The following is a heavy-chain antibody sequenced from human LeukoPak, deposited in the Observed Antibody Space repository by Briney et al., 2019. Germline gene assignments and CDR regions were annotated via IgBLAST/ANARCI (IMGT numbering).Heavy chain of an antibody. CDR1: GFTFSSYS. CDR2: ISWNSGSI. Sequence: GGSLRLSCAASGFTFSSYSMNWVRRAPGKGLEWVSGISWNSGSIGYADSVKGRFTISRDNAKNSLYLQMNSLRAEDTALYYCAKGSYSGYDQASFDYWGQGTLVTVSS. J-gene: IGHJ4*02. V-gene: IGHV3-9*01. D-gene: IGHD5-12*01. CDR3: AKGSYSGYDQASFDY.